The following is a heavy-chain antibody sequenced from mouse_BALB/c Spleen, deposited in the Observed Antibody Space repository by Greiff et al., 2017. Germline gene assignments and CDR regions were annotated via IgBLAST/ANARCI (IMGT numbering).Heavy chain of an antibody. J-gene: IGHJ2*01. D-gene: IGHD1-1*01. V-gene: IGHV1-4*02. CDR3: ARGNFTTVVADY. CDR2: INPSSGYT. CDR1: GYTFTSYT. Sequence: VQLQQSAAELARPGASVKMSCKASGYTFTSYTMHWVKQRPGQGLEWIGYINPSSGYTEYNQKFKDKTTLTADKSSSTAYMQLSSLTSEDSAVYYCARGNFTTVVADYWGQGTTLTVSS.